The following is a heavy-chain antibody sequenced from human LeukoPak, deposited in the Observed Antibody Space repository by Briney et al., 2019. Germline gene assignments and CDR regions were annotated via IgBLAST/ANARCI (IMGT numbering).Heavy chain of an antibody. CDR1: GGSISSYY. CDR3: ARGFHDFWSGPPEGGDAFDI. V-gene: IGHV4-59*01. CDR2: IYYSGST. Sequence: SETLSLTCTVSGGSISSYYWSWIRQPPGKGLEWIGYIYYSGSTNYNPALKSRVTMSVDTSKNQFSLKLSSVPASDTAVSYCARGFHDFWSGPPEGGDAFDIWGQGTMVTVSS. D-gene: IGHD3-3*01. J-gene: IGHJ3*02.